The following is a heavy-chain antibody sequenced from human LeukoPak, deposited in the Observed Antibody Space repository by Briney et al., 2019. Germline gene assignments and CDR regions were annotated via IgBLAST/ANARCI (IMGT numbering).Heavy chain of an antibody. CDR1: GGSISSYY. V-gene: IGHV4-59*01. D-gene: IGHD1-26*01. J-gene: IGHJ4*02. CDR2: IYYSWST. CDR3: ARTKGATEY. Sequence: PSETLSLTCTVSGGSISSYYLSWIRRPPGKGLEWIGYIYYSWSTNYNPSLKSRVTISVDTSKNQFSLKLSSVPAADTAVYYCARTKGATEYWAQGTLVTVSS.